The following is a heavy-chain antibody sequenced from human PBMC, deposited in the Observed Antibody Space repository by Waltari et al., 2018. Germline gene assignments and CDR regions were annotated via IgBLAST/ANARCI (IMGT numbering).Heavy chain of an antibody. Sequence: EGQLLESGGGLVQTGGSLRLSCAACGFMFGIFPLTWVRQAPGKGLEWVSTITADGRSRNYADSVKGRFTISRDNSKNILDLQMNTLRAEDTAVYFCAKADFGNPYWFFDLWGRGTLLTVSS. J-gene: IGHJ2*01. D-gene: IGHD3-10*01. CDR1: GFMFGIFP. V-gene: IGHV3-23*01. CDR2: ITADGRSR. CDR3: AKADFGNPYWFFDL.